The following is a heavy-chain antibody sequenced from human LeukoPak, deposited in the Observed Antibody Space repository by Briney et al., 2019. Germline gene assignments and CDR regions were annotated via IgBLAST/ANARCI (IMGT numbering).Heavy chain of an antibody. CDR1: GFTFSSYS. J-gene: IGHJ4*02. V-gene: IGHV3-48*01. D-gene: IGHD6-6*01. CDR2: ISSSSSTI. CDR3: ARALPSSSSSIFDY. Sequence: PGGSLRLSCAASGFTFSSYSMNWVRQAPGKGLEWVSYISSSSSTIYYADSVKGRFTISRDNAKNSLYLQMNSLRAEDTAVYYCARALPSSSSSIFDYWGQGTLVTVSS.